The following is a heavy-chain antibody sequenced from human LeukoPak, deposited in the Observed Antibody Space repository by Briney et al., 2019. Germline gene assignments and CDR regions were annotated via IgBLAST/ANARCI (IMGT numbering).Heavy chain of an antibody. D-gene: IGHD6-13*01. CDR1: GGTFSSYA. Sequence: ASVKVSCKASGGTFSSYAISWVRQAPGQGLEWTGRIIPILGIANYAQKFQGRVTITADKSTSTAYMELSSLRSEDTAVYYCARAPSSSWLYFDYWGQGTLVTVSS. CDR3: ARAPSSSWLYFDY. J-gene: IGHJ4*02. CDR2: IIPILGIA. V-gene: IGHV1-69*04.